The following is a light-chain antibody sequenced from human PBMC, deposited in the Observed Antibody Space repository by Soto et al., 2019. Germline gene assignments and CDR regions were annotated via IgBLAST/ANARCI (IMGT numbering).Light chain of an antibody. CDR3: SSYAGSSDIV. CDR2: GVT. J-gene: IGLJ1*01. Sequence: QSARTQPPSASGSPGQSVTISCTGTSSDVGAYNFVSWYQQHPGRAPKLIISGVTNRPSGVPDRFSGSKSGNTASLTVSGLQADDEADYYCSSYAGSSDIVFGTGTKVTVL. CDR1: SSDVGAYNF. V-gene: IGLV2-8*01.